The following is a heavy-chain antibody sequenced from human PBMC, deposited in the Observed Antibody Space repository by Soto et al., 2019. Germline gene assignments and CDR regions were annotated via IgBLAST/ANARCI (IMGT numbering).Heavy chain of an antibody. D-gene: IGHD3-16*01. CDR2: ISGDSDSI. J-gene: IGHJ3*02. Sequence: GGSLRLSCAASGFTFSGHSMNWVRQAPGKGLECISFISGDSDSIIYGDSVKGRFTVSRDNAKNTAFLQMNSLRVDDTAMYYCTRGSFGHAFDIWGQGTMVTVSS. V-gene: IGHV3-48*01. CDR3: TRGSFGHAFDI. CDR1: GFTFSGHS.